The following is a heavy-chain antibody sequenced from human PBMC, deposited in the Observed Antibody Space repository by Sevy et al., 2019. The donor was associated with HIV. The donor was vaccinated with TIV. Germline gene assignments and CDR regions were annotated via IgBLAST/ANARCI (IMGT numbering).Heavy chain of an antibody. CDR1: GFTFSTYA. Sequence: GGSLRLSCAASGFTFSTYAMSWVRQAPGKGLEWVSAISGRDSGTFYAGSVKGRFTISRDNSKNTLYLQMNSLRAEDPAVYYCAKDQSVAFHDIPPTFDYWGQGTLVTVSS. V-gene: IGHV3-23*01. CDR2: ISGRDSGT. D-gene: IGHD3-22*01. J-gene: IGHJ4*02. CDR3: AKDQSVAFHDIPPTFDY.